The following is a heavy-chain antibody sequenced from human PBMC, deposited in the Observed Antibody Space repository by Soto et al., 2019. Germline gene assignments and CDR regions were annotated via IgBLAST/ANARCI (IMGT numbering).Heavy chain of an antibody. J-gene: IGHJ4*02. CDR3: ASGGRTRLHSSV. Sequence: QVQLQESGPGLVRPSETLSLTCSVSGGSLSNIDYYWGWIRQPPGKGLEWIGYMYYTGSTNYNPSLKSRVTMSVDTSKNQFSLRLNSVTAADTAVYYCASGGRTRLHSSVWGRGTLVTVSS. CDR2: MYYTGST. D-gene: IGHD1-26*01. V-gene: IGHV4-61*08. CDR1: GGSLSNIDYY.